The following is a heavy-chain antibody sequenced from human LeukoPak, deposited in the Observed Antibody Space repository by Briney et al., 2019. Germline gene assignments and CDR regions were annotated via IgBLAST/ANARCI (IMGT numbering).Heavy chain of an antibody. CDR1: GYSLTELS. CDR3: ATRLGEFSSRDAFNI. D-gene: IGHD3-16*02. Sequence: GASVKVSCKVSGYSLTELSMHWVRQAPGKGLEWVGGFSPGDGETIYAQRFQGRVTMTEATSTDTAYMELRSLTYEDTAVYYRATRLGEFSSRDAFNIWGQGTMVTVSS. CDR2: FSPGDGET. V-gene: IGHV1-24*01. J-gene: IGHJ3*02.